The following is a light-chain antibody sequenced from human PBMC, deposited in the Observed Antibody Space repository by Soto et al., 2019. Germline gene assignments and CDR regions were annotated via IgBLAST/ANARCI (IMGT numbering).Light chain of an antibody. CDR3: QQYDIYPWT. V-gene: IGKV1-16*02. Sequence: QMTQSPSSLSASVGGRVTITCRASQDIASRLAWFQQKPGEAPKSLIYAASNLQSGVPSKFSARGSGTHFTLTISSLQPEDFATYYCQQYDIYPWTFGQGTKV. CDR2: AAS. J-gene: IGKJ1*01. CDR1: QDIASR.